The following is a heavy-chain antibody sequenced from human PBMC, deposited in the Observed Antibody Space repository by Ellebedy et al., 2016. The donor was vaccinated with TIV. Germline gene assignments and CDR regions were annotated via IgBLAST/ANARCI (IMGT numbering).Heavy chain of an antibody. V-gene: IGHV1-8*01. J-gene: IGHJ4*02. CDR1: GYTFSSYE. CDR3: ARGERQLWFPGRY. CDR2: LNPDSGNT. Sequence: AASVKVSCNASGYTFSSYEINWVRQAPGQGLEWMGWLNPDSGNTAYPQKFQGRVTMTTDTSISTVYMELSSLRSEDTAVYYCARGERQLWFPGRYWGQGTLVTVSS. D-gene: IGHD5-18*01.